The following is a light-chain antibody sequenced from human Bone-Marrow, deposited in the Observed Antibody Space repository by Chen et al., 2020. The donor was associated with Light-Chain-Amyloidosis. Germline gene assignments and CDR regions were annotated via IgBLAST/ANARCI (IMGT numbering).Light chain of an antibody. CDR1: QSIVTW. J-gene: IGKJ1*01. Sequence: DIQMTQSPSTLSASVGDRVTITCRASQSIVTWLAWYQQKPGKAPKLLIYDGSSLESGVPSMFSGSGSGTDFTLTISRLEPEDFAVYYCQQYGRTPPQTFGQGTKVEIK. CDR3: QQYGRTPPQT. CDR2: DGS. V-gene: IGKV1-5*01.